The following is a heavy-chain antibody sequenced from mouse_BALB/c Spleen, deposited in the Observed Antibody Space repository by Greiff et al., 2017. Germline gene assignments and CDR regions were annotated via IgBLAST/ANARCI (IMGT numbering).Heavy chain of an antibody. D-gene: IGHD2-14*01. Sequence: EVKLVESGGGLVQPGGSRKLSCAASGFTFSSFGMHWVRQAPEKGLEWVAYISSGSSTIYYADTVKGRFTISRDNPKNTLFLQMTSLRSEDTAMYYCAREAYYRFYAMDYWGQGTSVTVSS. J-gene: IGHJ4*01. V-gene: IGHV5-17*02. CDR1: GFTFSSFG. CDR2: ISSGSSTI. CDR3: AREAYYRFYAMDY.